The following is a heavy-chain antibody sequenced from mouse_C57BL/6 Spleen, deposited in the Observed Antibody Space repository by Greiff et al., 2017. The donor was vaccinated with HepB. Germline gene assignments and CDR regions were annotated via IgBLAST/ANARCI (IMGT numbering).Heavy chain of an antibody. D-gene: IGHD2-1*01. CDR1: GFTFSSYG. J-gene: IGHJ3*01. CDR3: ARHEDGNAFAY. Sequence: DVKLVESGGDLVKPGGSLKLSCAASGFTFSSYGMSWVRQTPDKRLEWVATISSGGSYTYYPDSVKGRFTISRDNAKNTLYLQMSSLKSEDTAMYYCARHEDGNAFAYWGQGTLVTVSA. V-gene: IGHV5-6*02. CDR2: ISSGGSYT.